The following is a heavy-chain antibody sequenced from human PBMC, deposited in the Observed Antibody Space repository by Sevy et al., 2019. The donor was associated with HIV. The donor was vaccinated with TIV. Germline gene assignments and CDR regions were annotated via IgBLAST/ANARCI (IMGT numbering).Heavy chain of an antibody. D-gene: IGHD3-3*02. CDR2: ISWNSGRI. CDR1: GFTFDDYA. V-gene: IGHV3-9*03. CDR3: AKDVLATDYYYMDV. Sequence: GGSLRLSCAASGFTFDDYAMHWVRQAPGKGLEWVSGISWNSGRIGYEDSVKGRFTISRDNAKNSLYLQMNSLRAEDMALYYCAKDVLATDYYYMDVWAKGTTVTVSS. J-gene: IGHJ6*03.